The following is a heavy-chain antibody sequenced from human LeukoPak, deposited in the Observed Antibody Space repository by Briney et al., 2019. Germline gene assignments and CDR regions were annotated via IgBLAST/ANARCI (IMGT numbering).Heavy chain of an antibody. CDR3: AKDRRASSTSCYFDY. CDR1: GFTFDDYA. V-gene: IGHV3-9*01. J-gene: IGHJ4*02. D-gene: IGHD2-2*01. Sequence: GGSLRLSCAASGFTFDDYAMHWVRQAPGKGPEWVPGISWNSGSIGYADSVKGRFTISRDNAKNSLYLQMNSLRAEDTALYYCAKDRRASSTSCYFDYWGQGTLVTVSS. CDR2: ISWNSGSI.